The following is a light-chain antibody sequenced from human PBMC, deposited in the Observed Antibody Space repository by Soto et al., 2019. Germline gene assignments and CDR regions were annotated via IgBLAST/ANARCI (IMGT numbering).Light chain of an antibody. CDR1: QSVSSN. J-gene: IGKJ1*01. CDR2: GAS. CDR3: LHHGSSLWT. V-gene: IGKV3-20*01. Sequence: EIVLTQSPATLSVSPGERATLFCRASQSVSSNLAWYQQKPGQAPRLLIYGASTRATGIPARFSGSGSGTDFTLTISRLEPEDFAMYYCLHHGSSLWTFGQGTKVDIK.